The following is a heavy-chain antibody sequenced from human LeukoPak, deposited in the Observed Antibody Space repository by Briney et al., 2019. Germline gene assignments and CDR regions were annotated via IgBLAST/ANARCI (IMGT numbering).Heavy chain of an antibody. Sequence: SETLSLTCAGYGGSLSGHYWSWIRQPPGKGLEWIGEINHGGITTYNPSLKSRVTMSVDTSKNQFSLKLSSVTAADTAVYYFARGGSINKSLKYWGQGTLVTVSS. CDR2: INHGGIT. CDR3: ARGGSINKSLKY. V-gene: IGHV4-34*01. J-gene: IGHJ1*01. D-gene: IGHD2-15*01. CDR1: GGSLSGHY.